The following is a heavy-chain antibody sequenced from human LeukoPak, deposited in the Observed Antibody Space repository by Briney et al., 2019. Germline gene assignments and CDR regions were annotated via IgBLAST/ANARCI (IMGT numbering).Heavy chain of an antibody. V-gene: IGHV1-2*02. Sequence: ASVKVSCRASGYTFTGYYMHWVRQAPGQGLEWMGWINPNSGGTSYAQKFQGRVTMTRDTSISTAYMELSRLRSDDTAVYYCARTYYDILTAIDPWGQGTLVTVSS. D-gene: IGHD3-9*01. CDR3: ARTYYDILTAIDP. CDR1: GYTFTGYY. J-gene: IGHJ5*02. CDR2: INPNSGGT.